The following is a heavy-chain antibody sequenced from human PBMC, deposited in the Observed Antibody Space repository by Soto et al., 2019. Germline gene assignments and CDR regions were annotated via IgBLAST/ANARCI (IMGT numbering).Heavy chain of an antibody. CDR3: ARVSGEGLSWFDP. CDR1: GYTFTSYA. J-gene: IGHJ5*02. V-gene: IGHV1-3*01. D-gene: IGHD7-27*01. Sequence: QVQLVQSGAEVKKPGASVKVSCKASGYTFTSYAMHWVRQAPGQRLEWMGWINAGNGNTKYSQKFQGRVTITRDTSASTAYMELSSLRSEDTAVYYCARVSGEGLSWFDPWGQGTLVTVSS. CDR2: INAGNGNT.